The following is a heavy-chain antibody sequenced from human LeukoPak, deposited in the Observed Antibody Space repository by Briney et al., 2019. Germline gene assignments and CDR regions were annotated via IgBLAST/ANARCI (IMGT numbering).Heavy chain of an antibody. D-gene: IGHD5-12*01. CDR2: ISPYNGNT. Sequence: SVKVSCKPSSYTLTSYGITCVRQAPGHGLEWMGWISPYNGNTNHAQKLQGRVTMTTDTSTNTAYMELRSLRSDDTAVYYCAREVATTSQDYWGQGTLVTVSS. V-gene: IGHV1-18*01. J-gene: IGHJ4*02. CDR3: AREVATTSQDY. CDR1: SYTLTSYG.